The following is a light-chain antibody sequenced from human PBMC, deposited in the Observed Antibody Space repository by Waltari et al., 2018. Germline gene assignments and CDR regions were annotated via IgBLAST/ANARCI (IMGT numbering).Light chain of an antibody. V-gene: IGLV3-25*03. CDR2: KDS. CDR3: QSADNSGTPVV. Sequence: SYDLTQPPSVSVSPGQTARITCSGNTLPKQFAYWYQQKPGQAPVLMIYKDSARPSGIPERFSGSSSGTTVMLTISGVQAEDEADYYYQSADNSGTPVVFGGGTKLTVL. CDR1: TLPKQF. J-gene: IGLJ2*01.